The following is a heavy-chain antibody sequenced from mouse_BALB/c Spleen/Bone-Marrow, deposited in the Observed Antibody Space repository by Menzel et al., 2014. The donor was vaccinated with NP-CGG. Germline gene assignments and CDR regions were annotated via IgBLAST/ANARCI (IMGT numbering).Heavy chain of an antibody. J-gene: IGHJ2*01. CDR2: SRNKANDYTT. CDR1: GFTFSDFY. CDR3: VRGNWAFLDY. V-gene: IGHV7-1*02. Sequence: EVQLVESGGGLVQPGGSLRLSCATSGFTFSDFYMEWVRQSPGKRLEWIAISRNKANDYTTDYSASVKGRFIVSRDTSQSILYLQMHALRAEDTAIYYCVRGNWAFLDYWGQGATLTVSS. D-gene: IGHD4-1*01.